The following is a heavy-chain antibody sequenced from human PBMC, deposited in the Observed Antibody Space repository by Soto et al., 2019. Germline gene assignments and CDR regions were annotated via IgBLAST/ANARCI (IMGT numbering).Heavy chain of an antibody. D-gene: IGHD3-10*01. Sequence: TLSLTCTVSGGSISSGGYYWSWIRQHPGKGLEWIGYIYYSGSTYYNPSLKSRVTISVDTSKNQFSLKLSSVTAADTAVYYCARTGDYYGSGSYYYYYYYGMDVWGQGTTVTVSS. V-gene: IGHV4-31*03. CDR3: ARTGDYYGSGSYYYYYYYGMDV. J-gene: IGHJ6*02. CDR2: IYYSGST. CDR1: GGSISSGGYY.